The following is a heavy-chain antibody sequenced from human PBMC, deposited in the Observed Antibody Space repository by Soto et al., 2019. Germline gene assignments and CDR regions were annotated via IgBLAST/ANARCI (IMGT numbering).Heavy chain of an antibody. CDR2: IWYDGSNK. J-gene: IGHJ4*02. Sequence: QVQLVESGGGVVQPGRSLRLSCAASGFTFSSYGMHWVRQAPGKGLEWVAVIWYDGSNKYYADSVKGRFTISRDNSKNTLYLQMNSLRAEDTAVYYCARDYRRYYGSGREYYLDYWGQGTLVTVSS. V-gene: IGHV3-33*01. CDR3: ARDYRRYYGSGREYYLDY. CDR1: GFTFSSYG. D-gene: IGHD3-10*01.